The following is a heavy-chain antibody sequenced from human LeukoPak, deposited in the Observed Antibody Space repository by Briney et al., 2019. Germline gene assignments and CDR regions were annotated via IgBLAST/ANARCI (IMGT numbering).Heavy chain of an antibody. D-gene: IGHD2-2*03. J-gene: IGHJ5*02. CDR1: GYTFTSYD. Sequence: GASVKVSCKASGYTFTSYDINWVRQATGQGLEWMGWMNPNSGNTGYAQKFQGRVTMTRNTSISTAYMELSSLRSEDTAVYYCASMGDGYCSSTSCLRPIPFDPWGQGTLVTVSS. CDR2: MNPNSGNT. V-gene: IGHV1-8*01. CDR3: ASMGDGYCSSTSCLRPIPFDP.